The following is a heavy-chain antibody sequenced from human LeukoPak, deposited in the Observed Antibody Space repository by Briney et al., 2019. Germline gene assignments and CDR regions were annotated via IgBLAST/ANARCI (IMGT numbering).Heavy chain of an antibody. Sequence: PSETLSLTCGVSGTPFTSYYWSWIRQTPGKGLEWIGEVNHSGYTNMNPSLKSRVTISVDTSKKQFSLMMTSVTAADTAVYFCARMTTGHDYWGQGILVTVSS. CDR3: ARMTTGHDY. CDR1: GTPFTSYY. J-gene: IGHJ4*02. D-gene: IGHD4-17*01. V-gene: IGHV4-34*01. CDR2: VNHSGYT.